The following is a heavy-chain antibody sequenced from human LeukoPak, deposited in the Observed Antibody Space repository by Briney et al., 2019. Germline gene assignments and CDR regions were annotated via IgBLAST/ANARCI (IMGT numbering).Heavy chain of an antibody. D-gene: IGHD3-10*01. CDR3: ARDSSGSGRPSPGGFDY. V-gene: IGHV3-33*01. CDR1: GFTFSNHG. CDR2: IWYDGSKR. J-gene: IGHJ4*02. Sequence: PGRSLRLSCTASGFTFSNHGLHWVRQAPGKGLEWMALIWYDGSKRYYADSVQGRFTISRDDSKNTLFLQMNSLRAEDTAVYYCARDSSGSGRPSPGGFDYWGQGTLVTVSS.